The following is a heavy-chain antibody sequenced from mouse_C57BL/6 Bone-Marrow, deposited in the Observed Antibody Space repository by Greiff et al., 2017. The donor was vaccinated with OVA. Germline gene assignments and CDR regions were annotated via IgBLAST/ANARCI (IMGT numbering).Heavy chain of an antibody. V-gene: IGHV5-6*01. Sequence: EVKLMESGGDLVQPGGSLKLSCAASGFTFSSYGMSWVRQTPDTRLEWVATISSGGSYTYYPDSVKGRFTISRDNAKNTLYLQMSSLKSEDTAMYYCARPYYDYDLWFAYWGQGTLVTVSA. CDR3: ARPYYDYDLWFAY. D-gene: IGHD2-4*01. CDR2: ISSGGSYT. CDR1: GFTFSSYG. J-gene: IGHJ3*01.